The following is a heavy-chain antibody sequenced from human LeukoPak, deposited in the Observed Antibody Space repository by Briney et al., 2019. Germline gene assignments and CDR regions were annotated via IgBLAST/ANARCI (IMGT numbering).Heavy chain of an antibody. CDR3: VRDGEGGLDYFDH. V-gene: IGHV6-1*01. J-gene: IGHJ4*02. Sequence: SRTLSLTFAISGDSVSSNGASWNWIRQSPSRGLEWLGCTHYMTKWYHDYAISLRGRIAINPDTSKNQFSLQLNSVTPKDTAVYYCVRDGEGGLDYFDHWGQGTLVTVSS. D-gene: IGHD3-16*01. CDR2: THYMTKWYH. CDR1: GDSVSSNGAS.